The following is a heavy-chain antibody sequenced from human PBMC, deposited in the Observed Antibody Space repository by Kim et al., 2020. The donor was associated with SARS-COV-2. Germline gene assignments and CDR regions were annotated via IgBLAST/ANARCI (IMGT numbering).Heavy chain of an antibody. CDR3: ASNLWFGELFPSAGLYYYGMDV. Sequence: SETLSLTCTVSGGSISSSSYYWGWIRQPPGKGLEWIGSIYYSGSTYYNPSLKSRVTISVDTSKNQFSLKLSSVTAADTAVYYCASNLWFGELFPSAGLYYYGMDVWGQGTTVTVSS. CDR2: IYYSGST. V-gene: IGHV4-39*07. D-gene: IGHD3-10*01. J-gene: IGHJ6*02. CDR1: GGSISSSSYY.